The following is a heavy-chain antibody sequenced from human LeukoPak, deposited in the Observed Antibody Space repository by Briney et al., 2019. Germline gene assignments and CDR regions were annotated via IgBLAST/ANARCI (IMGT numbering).Heavy chain of an antibody. CDR1: GGSFSGYY. CDR3: ARRRDLYRGSYYPFDY. J-gene: IGHJ4*02. V-gene: IGHV4-34*01. CDR2: IDHSGST. Sequence: SETLSLTCAVYGGSFSGYYWSWIRQPPGKGLEWIGEIDHSGSTNYNPSLKSRVTISVDTSKNQFSLKLSSVTAADTAVYYCARRRDLYRGSYYPFDYWGQGTLVTVSS. D-gene: IGHD1-26*01.